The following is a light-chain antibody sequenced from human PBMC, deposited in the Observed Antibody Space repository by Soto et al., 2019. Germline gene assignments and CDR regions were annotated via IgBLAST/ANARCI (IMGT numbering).Light chain of an antibody. Sequence: SALTQPASVSGSPGQSITISCTGTSSDVGAYNYVSWYRQHPGKAPKLMIYEVSNRPSGISHRFSGSKSGNTASLTISGLQAEDEADYYCSSYTQFSTLVFGGGTKLTVL. CDR1: SSDVGAYNY. J-gene: IGLJ3*02. CDR3: SSYTQFSTLV. V-gene: IGLV2-14*01. CDR2: EVS.